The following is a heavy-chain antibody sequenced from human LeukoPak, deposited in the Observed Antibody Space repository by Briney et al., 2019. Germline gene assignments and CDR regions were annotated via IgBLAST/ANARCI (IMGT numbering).Heavy chain of an antibody. Sequence: GGSLRLSCAASGFTFSDYYMSWIRQAPGKGLEWVSYISSSGSTIYYADSVKGRFTISRDNAKNSLYLQMNSLRAEDTAVYYCARVRSDSGRYCSGGSCFTRLPCDYWGQGTLVTVSS. D-gene: IGHD2-15*01. CDR2: ISSSGSTI. CDR1: GFTFSDYY. J-gene: IGHJ4*02. V-gene: IGHV3-11*01. CDR3: ARVRSDSGRYCSGGSCFTRLPCDY.